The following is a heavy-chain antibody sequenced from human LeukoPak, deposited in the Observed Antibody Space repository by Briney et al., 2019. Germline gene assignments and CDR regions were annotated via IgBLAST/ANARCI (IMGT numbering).Heavy chain of an antibody. CDR1: GYTFTSYF. J-gene: IGHJ4*02. CDR3: ARPIAAAGTDLGY. D-gene: IGHD6-13*01. V-gene: IGHV5-51*01. Sequence: PGESLEISCKASGYTFTSYFIGWVRQMPGEGLEWMGIIYPGDSYTRYSPSFQGQVTISVDKSISTAYLQWSSLEASDTAMYYCARPIAAAGTDLGYWGQGTLVTVSS. CDR2: IYPGDSYT.